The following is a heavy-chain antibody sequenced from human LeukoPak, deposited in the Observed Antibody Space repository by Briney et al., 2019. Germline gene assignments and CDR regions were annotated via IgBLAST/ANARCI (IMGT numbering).Heavy chain of an antibody. V-gene: IGHV4-59*08. CDR2: IYYNRSP. D-gene: IGHD6-19*01. CDR3: ARHGSDWAFDF. J-gene: IGHJ4*02. Sequence: PSETLSLTCTVSGGSISSYYWSWLRQSPGKALEWIGYIYYNRSPNYNPSLKSRVTISIDTSKNQFSLKLSSVTATDTAVYYCARHGSDWAFDFWGRGTLVTVSS. CDR1: GGSISSYY.